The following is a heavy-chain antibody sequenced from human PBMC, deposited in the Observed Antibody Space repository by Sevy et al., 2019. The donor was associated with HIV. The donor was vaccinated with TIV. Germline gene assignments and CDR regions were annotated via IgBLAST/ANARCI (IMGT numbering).Heavy chain of an antibody. Sequence: SETLSLTCTVSGGSISSSSYYWGWIRQPPGKGLEWIGSIYYSGSTYYNPSLKSRVTISVDTSKNQFSLKLSSVTAADTAVYYCARQIGERGRERVLWFGESFDVWGQGTTVTVSS. CDR1: GGSISSSSYY. D-gene: IGHD3-10*01. V-gene: IGHV4-39*01. CDR3: ARQIGERGRERVLWFGESFDV. J-gene: IGHJ6*02. CDR2: IYYSGST.